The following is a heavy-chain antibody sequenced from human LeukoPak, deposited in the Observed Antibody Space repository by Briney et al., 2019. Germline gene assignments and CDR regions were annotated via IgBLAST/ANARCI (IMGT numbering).Heavy chain of an antibody. Sequence: GGSLRLSCAVSGFTFKKYAMSGVRPAPGKGVGWGSAISGSGGSTYYADSVKGRFTISKDNSKNTLYLQMNSLRAEDTAVYYCAKDQGFGYDIGVFDYWGQGTLVTVSS. D-gene: IGHD3-9*01. CDR1: GFTFKKYA. J-gene: IGHJ4*02. V-gene: IGHV3-23*01. CDR2: ISGSGGST. CDR3: AKDQGFGYDIGVFDY.